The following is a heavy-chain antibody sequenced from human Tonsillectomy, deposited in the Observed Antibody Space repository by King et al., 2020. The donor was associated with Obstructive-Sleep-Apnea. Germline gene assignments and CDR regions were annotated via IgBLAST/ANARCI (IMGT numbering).Heavy chain of an antibody. D-gene: IGHD6-13*01. V-gene: IGHV4-34*01. CDR2: INHSGST. J-gene: IGHJ6*02. CDR3: ARLMAAAGTNYYYDMDV. CDR1: GGSFSDFY. Sequence: QVQLQQWGAGLLKPSETLSLTCAVYGGSFSDFYWSWIRQPPGKGLEWIGEINHSGSTNSNPSLKSRVTISVDTSKIQLSLKLSSVTAADTAAYYCARLMAAAGTNYYYDMDVWGQGTTVTVSS.